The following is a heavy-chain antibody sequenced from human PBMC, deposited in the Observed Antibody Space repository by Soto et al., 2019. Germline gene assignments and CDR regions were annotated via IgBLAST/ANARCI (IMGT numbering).Heavy chain of an antibody. CDR3: ARGGYCSGGSCYPNHFDY. D-gene: IGHD2-15*01. J-gene: IGHJ4*02. CDR2: IWYDGSNK. V-gene: IGHV3-33*01. Sequence: QVQLVESGGGVVQPGRSLRLSCAASGFTFSIYGMHWVRQAPGKGLEWVAIIWYDGSNKYYADSVKGRFTISRDNSKNTLYLQMNSLRAEDTAVYYCARGGYCSGGSCYPNHFDYWGQGTLVTVSS. CDR1: GFTFSIYG.